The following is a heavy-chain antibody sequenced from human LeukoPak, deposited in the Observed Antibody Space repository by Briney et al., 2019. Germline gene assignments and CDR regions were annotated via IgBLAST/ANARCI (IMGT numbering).Heavy chain of an antibody. D-gene: IGHD3-22*01. J-gene: IGHJ4*02. CDR3: AREREDFYDSSGYYPFNY. V-gene: IGHV1-69*13. CDR2: IIPIFGTA. Sequence: ASVKVSCKASGYSFTSNYIHWVRQAPGQGLEWMGGIIPIFGTANYAQKFQGRVTITADESTSTAYMELSSLRSEDTAVYYCAREREDFYDSSGYYPFNYWGQGTLVTVSS. CDR1: GYSFTSNY.